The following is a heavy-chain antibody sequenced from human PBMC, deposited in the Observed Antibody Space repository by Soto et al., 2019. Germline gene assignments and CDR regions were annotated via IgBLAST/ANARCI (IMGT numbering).Heavy chain of an antibody. CDR3: VKDGSSGWPYFDDMDV. CDR1: GFTFSSYG. Sequence: GGSLRLSCAASGFTFSSYGMHWVRQAPGKGLEWVAVILYDGSKKYYADSVKGRFTISRDNSKNALYLQMSSLRAEDTALYYCVKDGSSGWPYFDDMDVWGRGTTVTSP. CDR2: ILYDGSKK. J-gene: IGHJ6*02. D-gene: IGHD6-19*01. V-gene: IGHV3-30*18.